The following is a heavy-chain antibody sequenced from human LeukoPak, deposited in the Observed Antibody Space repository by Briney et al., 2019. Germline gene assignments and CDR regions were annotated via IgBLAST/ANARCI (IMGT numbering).Heavy chain of an antibody. J-gene: IGHJ6*03. D-gene: IGHD3-3*01. CDR1: GFSFSSYD. V-gene: IGHV3-23*01. Sequence: GGSLRLSCAASGFSFSSYDMHWVRQATGKGLEWVSSISNTGSNTYYADSVKGRFTISRDNSKNTLSLQMNSLTAEDTAVYYCAARRGYYHYMDVWGKGTTVTVSS. CDR3: AARRGYYHYMDV. CDR2: ISNTGSNT.